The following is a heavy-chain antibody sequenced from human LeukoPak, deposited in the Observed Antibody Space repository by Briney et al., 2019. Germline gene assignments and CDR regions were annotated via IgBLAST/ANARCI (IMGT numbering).Heavy chain of an antibody. CDR3: ARHLATATSAFDS. D-gene: IGHD1-26*01. CDR1: GGSISNYY. Sequence: SETLSLTCAVSGGSISNYYWSWIRQPPGEGLEWIGYIFYSGSPNYNPSLKSRVTISVGSSRNQFSLKMNSVTTADTAVYYCARHLATATSAFDSWGRGTLVTVSS. CDR2: IFYSGSP. J-gene: IGHJ4*02. V-gene: IGHV4-59*01.